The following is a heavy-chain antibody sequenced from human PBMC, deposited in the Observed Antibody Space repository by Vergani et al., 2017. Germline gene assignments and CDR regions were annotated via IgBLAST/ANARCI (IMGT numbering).Heavy chain of an antibody. D-gene: IGHD1-26*01. Sequence: QLQLQESGPGLVKPSETLSLTCTVSGGSISSSSYYWGWIRQPPGKGLERIGSIYYSGSTYYNPSLKSRVTISVDTSKNQFSLKLSSVTAADTAVYYCASLTPGVGFDYWGQGTLVTVSS. V-gene: IGHV4-39*07. CDR1: GGSISSSSYY. CDR3: ASLTPGVGFDY. J-gene: IGHJ4*02. CDR2: IYYSGST.